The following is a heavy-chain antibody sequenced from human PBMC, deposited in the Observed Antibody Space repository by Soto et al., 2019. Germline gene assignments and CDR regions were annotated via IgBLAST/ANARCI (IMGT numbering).Heavy chain of an antibody. D-gene: IGHD2-8*01. CDR2: IFYDGSNA. Sequence: RGGSLRRSCAGSGFMFSSYGMPWVRLAPGKGLEWVTMIFYDGSNAHYIESVKGRFTISRDNAKNTVFLQMNSLRAEDTAGYYCAIDFLMSGAPRGFDVQCQVPMDT. CDR1: GFMFSSYG. V-gene: IGHV3-30*12. J-gene: IGHJ3*01. CDR3: AIDFLMSGAPRGFDV.